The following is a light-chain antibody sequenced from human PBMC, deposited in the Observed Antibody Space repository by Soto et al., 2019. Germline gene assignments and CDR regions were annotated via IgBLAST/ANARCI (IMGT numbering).Light chain of an antibody. J-gene: IGKJ4*01. CDR3: QQYNSNPLT. V-gene: IGKV1-5*03. Sequence: DIQMTQSPSTLSASVGDRVTITCRASQSVSTWLAWYQQKPGKVPKLLIYKAHSLESGVPSRLSGSGSGTEFTLTISSLQPDDFATYYCQQYNSNPLTFGGGTKVEIK. CDR2: KAH. CDR1: QSVSTW.